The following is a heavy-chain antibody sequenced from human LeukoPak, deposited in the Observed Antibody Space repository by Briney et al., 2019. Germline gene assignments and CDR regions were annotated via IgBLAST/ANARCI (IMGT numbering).Heavy chain of an antibody. CDR3: ARGLTWDY. D-gene: IGHD4/OR15-4a*01. V-gene: IGHV4-59*12. J-gene: IGHJ4*02. CDR1: GGSISSYY. CDR2: IYYSGST. Sequence: PSETLSLTRNVSGGSISSYYWSWIRQSPGKGLEWIGYIYYSGSTNYNPSLKSRVTISVDTSKNQFSLKLSSVTAADTAVYYCARGLTWDYWGQGTLVTVSS.